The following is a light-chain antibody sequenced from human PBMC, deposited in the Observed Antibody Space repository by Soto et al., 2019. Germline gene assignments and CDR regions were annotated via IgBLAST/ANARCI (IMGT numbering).Light chain of an antibody. Sequence: EIVLTQSPATLSLSPGERVTLSCRASQSVSNSLAWYQQKPGQPPRLLIYGASTRATGIPARFSGSGSGTEFTLTISSLQSEDFVVYYCQQYNNWPPTFGQGTKVDIK. CDR1: QSVSNS. CDR2: GAS. CDR3: QQYNNWPPT. J-gene: IGKJ1*01. V-gene: IGKV3-15*01.